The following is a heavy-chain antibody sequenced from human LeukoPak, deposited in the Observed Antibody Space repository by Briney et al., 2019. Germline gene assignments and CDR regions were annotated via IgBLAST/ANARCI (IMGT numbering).Heavy chain of an antibody. CDR1: GVSITSYY. J-gene: IGHJ4*02. CDR2: IYYSET. CDR3: AGGNFYKSGGHPWHFHY. D-gene: IGHD2-15*01. V-gene: IGHV4-59*13. Sequence: SETLSLTCTVAGVSITSYYWGWIRQPPGKGLEWIGYIYYSETNYNSSLKSRVTISEDTSKNQFSLHLTPVTAADTAVYYCAGGNFYKSGGHPWHFHYWGQGILVTVSS.